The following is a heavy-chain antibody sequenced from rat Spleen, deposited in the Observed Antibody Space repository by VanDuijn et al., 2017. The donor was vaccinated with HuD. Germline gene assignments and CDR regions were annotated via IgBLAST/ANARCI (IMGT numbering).Heavy chain of an antibody. Sequence: EVQLVESGGGLVRPGGSLKLSCSVSGFTFSNFDMAWVRQTPTKGLEWVASISTAGVNTYYRDSVKGRFTLSRDDAKNTQYLQMDSLRSEDTATFYCVRQDTSGYSNWFTYWGQGTLVTVSS. V-gene: IGHV5S14*01. CDR2: ISTAGVNT. J-gene: IGHJ3*01. D-gene: IGHD4-3*01. CDR3: VRQDTSGYSNWFTY. CDR1: GFTFSNFD.